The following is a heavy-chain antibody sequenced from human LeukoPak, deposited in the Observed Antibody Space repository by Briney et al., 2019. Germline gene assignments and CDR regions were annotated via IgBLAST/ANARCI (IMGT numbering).Heavy chain of an antibody. D-gene: IGHD6-19*01. J-gene: IGHJ4*02. CDR2: IYYSGST. V-gene: IGHV4-39*01. Sequence: SETLSLTCTVSGGSISSSSYYWGWIRQPPGKGLEWIGSIYYSGSTYYNPTLKRRVTISVDTSKNQFSLKLSSVTAADTAVYYCARRGIAVAGEGFDFDYWGRGTLVTVSS. CDR1: GGSISSSSYY. CDR3: ARRGIAVAGEGFDFDY.